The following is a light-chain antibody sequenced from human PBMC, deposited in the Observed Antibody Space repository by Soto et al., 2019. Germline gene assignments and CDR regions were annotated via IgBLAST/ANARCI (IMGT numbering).Light chain of an antibody. V-gene: IGKV3-15*01. Sequence: EVVMTQSPATLSVSLGESATLSCRASQSVDGYLAWYQQKPGQAPRLLIYGASTRATGVTARFRGGGSGTEFTLTISSLQSEDSAVYYCQQYNNWPQTFGQGTKVEIK. J-gene: IGKJ1*01. CDR3: QQYNNWPQT. CDR2: GAS. CDR1: QSVDGY.